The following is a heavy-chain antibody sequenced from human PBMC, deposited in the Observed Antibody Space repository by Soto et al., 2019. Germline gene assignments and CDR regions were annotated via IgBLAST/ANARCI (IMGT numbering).Heavy chain of an antibody. CDR2: IYHSGPT. D-gene: IGHD3-16*01. CDR3: AREGAGKYPYYYNGMDV. J-gene: IGHJ6*02. CDR1: GGSIRSGDYY. Sequence: QVQLQESGPGLVKPSQTLSLTCTVSGGSIRSGDYYWSWIRQPPGKDLEWIGYIYHSGPTYYSPSLNSRLTISIDPSKNQLSLKPTSVTAADTAVYYCAREGAGKYPYYYNGMDVWGQGTTVTVSS. V-gene: IGHV4-30-4*01.